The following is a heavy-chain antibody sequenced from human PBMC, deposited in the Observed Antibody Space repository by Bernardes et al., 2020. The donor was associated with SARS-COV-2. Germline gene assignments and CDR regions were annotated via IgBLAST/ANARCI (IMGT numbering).Heavy chain of an antibody. CDR3: AAGPNWFDH. V-gene: IGHV1-58*01. Sequence: GKVSCEASGITFTSSAVQWVRQARGQRLEWMGWIDVDGGGTNYAQKFQERVTITWDVSTRTAYMDLSSLRSEDTAVYYCAAGPNWFDHWGQGTLLTVSS. J-gene: IGHJ5*02. CDR2: IDVDGGGT. CDR1: GITFTSSA.